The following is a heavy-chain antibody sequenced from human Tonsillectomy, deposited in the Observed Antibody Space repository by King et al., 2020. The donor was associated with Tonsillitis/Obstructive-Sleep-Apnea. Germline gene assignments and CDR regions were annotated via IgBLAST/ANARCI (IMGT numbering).Heavy chain of an antibody. D-gene: IGHD1-26*01. V-gene: IGHV3-15*01. CDR2: IKTNNAGGTK. J-gene: IGHJ3*02. CDR3: STDWGSGTYYVRAFDI. CDR1: GFTFSDAW. Sequence: DVQLVESGGGLVKPGGSLRLSCEPSGFTFSDAWMSWVRQAPGKGLEWVGRIKTNNAGGTKDYSASVKGRFTISRDDTKSTLYVQMNSLKTADTAMYYCSTDWGSGTYYVRAFDIWGQGTMVTVSS.